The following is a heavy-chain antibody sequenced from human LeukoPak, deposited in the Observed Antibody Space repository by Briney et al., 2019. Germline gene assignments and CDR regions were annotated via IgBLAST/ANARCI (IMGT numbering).Heavy chain of an antibody. V-gene: IGHV1-18*01. D-gene: IGHD4-11*01. J-gene: IGHJ6*02. CDR3: ARDSSNQIPEYYYYDMDV. CDR1: GYTFTSYG. Sequence: GASVKVSCKASGYTFTSYGISWVRQAPGQGLEWMGCISAYNGNTNYAQKLQGRVTMTTDTSTSTAYMELRSLRSDDTAVYYCARDSSNQIPEYYYYDMDVWGQGTTVTVSS. CDR2: ISAYNGNT.